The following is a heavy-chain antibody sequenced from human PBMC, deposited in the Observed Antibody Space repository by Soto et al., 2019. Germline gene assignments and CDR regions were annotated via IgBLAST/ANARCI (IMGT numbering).Heavy chain of an antibody. D-gene: IGHD3-10*01. J-gene: IGHJ4*02. CDR1: GFTFSSYV. Sequence: GRSLRLSCAASGFTFSSYVMSWVRQAPGKGLEWVSAISGSGGSTYYADSVKGRFTISRDKSKNTLYLQMNSLRAEDTAVYHCATLQGTYYYGSGSYYLPYWGQGTLVTVSS. CDR3: ATLQGTYYYGSGSYYLPY. V-gene: IGHV3-23*01. CDR2: ISGSGGST.